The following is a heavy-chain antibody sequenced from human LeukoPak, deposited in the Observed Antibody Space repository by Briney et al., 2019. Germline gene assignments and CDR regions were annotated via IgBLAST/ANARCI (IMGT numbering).Heavy chain of an antibody. J-gene: IGHJ6*03. CDR1: GGSFSGYY. Sequence: PSETLSLTCAVYGGSFSGYYWSWIRQPPGKGLEWIAEINHSGSTNYNPSLKSRVTISVDTPKNQFSLKLSSVTAADTAVYYCARRGYSYYYYMDVWGKGTTVTVSS. CDR3: ARRGYSYYYYMDV. CDR2: INHSGST. V-gene: IGHV4-34*01.